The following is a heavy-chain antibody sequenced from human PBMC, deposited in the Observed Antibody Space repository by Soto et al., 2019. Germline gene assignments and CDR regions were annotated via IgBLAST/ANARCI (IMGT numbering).Heavy chain of an antibody. CDR3: AGVGFLEWLFKGRYYYYYMDV. J-gene: IGHJ6*03. V-gene: IGHV1-8*01. CDR2: MNPNSGNT. D-gene: IGHD3-3*01. CDR1: GYTFTSYD. Sequence: ASVKVSCKASGYTFTSYDINWVRQATGQGLEWMGWMNPNSGNTGYAQKFQGRVTMTRNTSISTAYMELSSLRSEDTAVYYCAGVGFLEWLFKGRYYYYYMDVWGKGTTVTVSS.